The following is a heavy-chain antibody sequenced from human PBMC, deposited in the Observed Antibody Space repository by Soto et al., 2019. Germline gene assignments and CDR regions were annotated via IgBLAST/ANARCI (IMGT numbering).Heavy chain of an antibody. CDR1: GFTFSSYG. D-gene: IGHD6-6*01. CDR3: ARESVSRGSSSVVGLSNDAFDI. Sequence: GGSLRLSCAASGFTFSSYGMHWVRQAPGKGLVWVAVIWYDGSNKYYADSVKGRFTISRDNSKNTLYLQMNSLRAEDTAVYYCARESVSRGSSSVVGLSNDAFDIWGQGTMVTVSS. CDR2: IWYDGSNK. V-gene: IGHV3-33*01. J-gene: IGHJ3*02.